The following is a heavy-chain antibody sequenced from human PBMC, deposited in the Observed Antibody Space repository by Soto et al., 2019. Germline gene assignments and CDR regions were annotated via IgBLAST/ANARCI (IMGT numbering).Heavy chain of an antibody. J-gene: IGHJ6*03. CDR1: GYTFTSYY. V-gene: IGHV1-46*01. Sequence: ASVKVSCKASGYTFTSYYIHWVRQAPGQGLEWMGFINPSGGSTSYAQKYQDRVTMTRDTSTSTAYMELSSLRSDDTAVYYCARGQQQLAHYYYYMDVWGKGTTVTVSS. CDR2: INPSGGST. CDR3: ARGQQQLAHYYYYMDV. D-gene: IGHD6-13*01.